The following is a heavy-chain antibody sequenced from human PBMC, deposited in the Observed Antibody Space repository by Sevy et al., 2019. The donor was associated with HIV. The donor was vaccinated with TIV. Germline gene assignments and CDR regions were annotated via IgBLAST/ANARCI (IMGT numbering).Heavy chain of an antibody. CDR1: GGSITSLY. V-gene: IGHV4-59*08. CDR3: AGGNAGGRGYS. CDR2: IYYNGHI. D-gene: IGHD3-16*01. J-gene: IGHJ4*02. Sequence: SETLSLTCTVSGGSITSLYWNWIRQPPGKGLEWIANIYYNGHINYNPSLKSRVTLSLDMSKNQFSLRLSSVTAADTAMYYGAGGNAGGRGYSWGQGTLVTVSS.